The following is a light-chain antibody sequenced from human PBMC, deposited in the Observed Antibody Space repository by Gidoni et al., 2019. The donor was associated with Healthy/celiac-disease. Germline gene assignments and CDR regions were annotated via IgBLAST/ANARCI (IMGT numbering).Light chain of an antibody. CDR3: QQYGSSPPLT. J-gene: IGKJ4*01. CDR1: QSVSSSY. V-gene: IGKV3-20*01. CDR2: GAS. Sequence: ESVWTQAPGTLSSSPGERATLSCRASQSVSSSYLAWYQQKPCQAPRLLIYGASSRATGIPDRFSGSGSGTDFTLTISRLEPDDFAVYYCQQYGSSPPLTFGGGTKVEIK.